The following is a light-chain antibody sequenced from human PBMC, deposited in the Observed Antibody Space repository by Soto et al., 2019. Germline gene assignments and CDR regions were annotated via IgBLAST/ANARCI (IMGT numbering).Light chain of an antibody. CDR2: EVS. CDR3: TSCPSTSTVV. Sequence: ALTQPASVSGAPGQSLTISCTVNTSDVGGYNYVSWYQQHPAKAPKLMIYEVSNRSSGGSHRFSGSKSGNTASLTIAGLQDEDEGDYYCTSCPSTSTVVFGGGTKLTVL. V-gene: IGLV2-14*01. J-gene: IGLJ2*01. CDR1: TSDVGGYNY.